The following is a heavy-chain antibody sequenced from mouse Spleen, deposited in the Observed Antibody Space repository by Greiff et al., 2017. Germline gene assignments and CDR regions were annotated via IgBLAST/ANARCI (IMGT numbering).Heavy chain of an antibody. V-gene: IGHV2-6-1*01. J-gene: IGHJ4*01. Sequence: VMLVESGPGLVAPSQSLSITCTISGFSLTSYGVHWVRQPPGKGLEWLVVIWSDGSTTYNSALKSRLSISKDNSKSQVFLKMNSLQTDDTAMYYCARQGLRRDYYAMDYWGQGTSVTVSS. CDR3: ARQGLRRDYYAMDY. CDR1: GFSLTSYG. CDR2: IWSDGST. D-gene: IGHD2-4*01.